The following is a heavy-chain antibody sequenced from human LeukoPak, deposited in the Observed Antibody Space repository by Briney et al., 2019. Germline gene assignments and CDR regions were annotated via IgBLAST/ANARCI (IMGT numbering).Heavy chain of an antibody. CDR1: GGTFSSYA. D-gene: IGHD4-17*01. J-gene: IGHJ5*02. Sequence: GASVKVSCKASGGTFSSYAISWVRQAPGQGLEWMGGIIPIFGTANYAQKFQGRVTITTDESTSTAYMELSSLRSEDTAVYYRASWDYGDPRGWFDPWGQGTLVTVSS. CDR2: IIPIFGTA. CDR3: ASWDYGDPRGWFDP. V-gene: IGHV1-69*05.